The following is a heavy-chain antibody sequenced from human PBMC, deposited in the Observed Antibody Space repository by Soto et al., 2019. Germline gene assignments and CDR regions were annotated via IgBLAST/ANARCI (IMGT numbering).Heavy chain of an antibody. J-gene: IGHJ4*02. Sequence: GGSLRLSCAASGFTFSNYAMIWIRQVPGKGLEWVSGLYGSGRGIHYADSVKGRFTISRDNSAYSVYLRMASLRAEDTATYYCMRDPDLYCVGADCYVYWGQGTPVTVSS. CDR2: LYGSGRGI. CDR3: MRDPDLYCVGADCYVY. CDR1: GFTFSNYA. V-gene: IGHV3-23*01. D-gene: IGHD2-21*01.